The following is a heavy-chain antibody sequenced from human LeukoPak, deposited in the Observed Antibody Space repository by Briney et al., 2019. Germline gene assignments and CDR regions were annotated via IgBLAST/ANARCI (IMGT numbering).Heavy chain of an antibody. CDR3: ARAGRTSARWFDL. V-gene: IGHV5-51*01. J-gene: IGHJ5*02. Sequence: GESLKISCKCSGYSFTSYWIGWVRQMPGKGLELMGIIFPSDSDTRYSPSFQGQVTISADKSINTAYLQWSSLKASDTAMYYCARAGRTSARWFDLWGQGTLVTVSS. CDR2: IFPSDSDT. CDR1: GYSFTSYW.